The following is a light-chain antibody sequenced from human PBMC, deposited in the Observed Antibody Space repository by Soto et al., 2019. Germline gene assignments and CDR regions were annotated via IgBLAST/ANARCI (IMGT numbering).Light chain of an antibody. CDR3: QQRSEWPRT. CDR2: DAS. J-gene: IGKJ1*01. CDR1: QSIGSS. Sequence: EIVLTQSPATLSLSPGERATLSCRASQSIGSSLAWYQQKPGQAPRLLIYDASSRATGFPARFSGSGSGTDFTLTIGSLEPEDFAVYYCQQRSEWPRTFGQGTNVDIK. V-gene: IGKV3-11*01.